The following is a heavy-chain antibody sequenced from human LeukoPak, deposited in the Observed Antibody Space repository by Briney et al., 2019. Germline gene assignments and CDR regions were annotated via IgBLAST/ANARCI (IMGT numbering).Heavy chain of an antibody. D-gene: IGHD3-9*01. CDR2: MYYSGST. V-gene: IGHV4-39*07. Sequence: PSETLSLTCTVSGDSISSSGYYWGWIRQPPGKGLEWIGSMYYSGSTYYNPSLKSRVTISIDRSKNQFSLKLSSVTAADTAVYYCARGYDIPQYAFDIWGQGTMVTVSS. J-gene: IGHJ3*02. CDR1: GDSISSSGYY. CDR3: ARGYDIPQYAFDI.